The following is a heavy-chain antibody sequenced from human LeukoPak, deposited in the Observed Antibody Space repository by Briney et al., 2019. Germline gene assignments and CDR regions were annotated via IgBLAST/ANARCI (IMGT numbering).Heavy chain of an antibody. D-gene: IGHD1-1*01. CDR3: ARDQDGMGTTMDL. Sequence: GGSLRLSCAASGFSFSRYWMHWVRQAPGEGLMWVSRINSDGSSTWYADFVKGRFTISRDNARNTLSLQMSSLGVEDTALYYCARDQDGMGTTMDLWGQGTQVIVSS. J-gene: IGHJ4*02. CDR2: INSDGSST. V-gene: IGHV3-74*01. CDR1: GFSFSRYW.